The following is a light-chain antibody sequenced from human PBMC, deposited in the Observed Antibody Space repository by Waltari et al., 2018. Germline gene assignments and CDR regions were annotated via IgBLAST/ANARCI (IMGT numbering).Light chain of an antibody. CDR2: EVS. CDR1: SRDVCGYQS. Sequence: QSALTQPASVSGSPGQSITLSCPGTSRDVCGYQSVSWSQQHPGKAPKLMIYEVSNRPSGVSNRFSGSKSGNTASLTISGLQAEDEADYYCSSYTSSSTVVFGGGTKLTVL. V-gene: IGLV2-14*01. J-gene: IGLJ2*01. CDR3: SSYTSSSTVV.